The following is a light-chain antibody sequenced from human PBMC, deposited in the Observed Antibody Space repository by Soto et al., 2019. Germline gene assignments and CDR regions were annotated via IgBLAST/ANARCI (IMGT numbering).Light chain of an antibody. J-gene: IGKJ3*01. V-gene: IGKV3-20*01. CDR3: QHYGSSPPYT. CDR2: GAS. Sequence: EIVLTQSPGPLSLSPGERATLSCRASQSVSSSYLAWYQQKPGQAPRLLIYGASIRSTGSPERFSGSGYGTDFTLTISRLQPEDFAGYYCQHYGSSPPYTFGPGPKVDIK. CDR1: QSVSSSY.